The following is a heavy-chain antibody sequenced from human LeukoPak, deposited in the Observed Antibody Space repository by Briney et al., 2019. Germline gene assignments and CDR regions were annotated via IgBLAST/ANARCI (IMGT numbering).Heavy chain of an antibody. CDR1: GFRFSGHY. D-gene: IGHD2-2*01. Sequence: PGGSLRLSXAASGFRFSGHYMSWIRQAPGKGLEWVSYISSTITTTYYADSVKGRFTISRDNAKSSLYLQMSSLRAEDTAVYYCARGDCSATGCYYFDYWGQGTLVTVSS. CDR3: ARGDCSATGCYYFDY. CDR2: ISSTITTT. J-gene: IGHJ4*02. V-gene: IGHV3-11*04.